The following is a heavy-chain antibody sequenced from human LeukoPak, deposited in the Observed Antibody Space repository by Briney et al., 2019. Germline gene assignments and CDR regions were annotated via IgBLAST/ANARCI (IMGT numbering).Heavy chain of an antibody. CDR1: GGTFSSYA. V-gene: IGHV1-69*04. CDR3: ARAKVYCSSTSCPQHWFDP. D-gene: IGHD2-2*01. CDR2: NIPIFGIA. J-gene: IGHJ5*02. Sequence: SVKVSCKASGGTFSSYAISWVRQAPGQGLEWMGRNIPIFGIANYAQKFQGRVTITADKSTSTAYMELSSLRSEDTAVYYCARAKVYCSSTSCPQHWFDPWGQGTLVTVSS.